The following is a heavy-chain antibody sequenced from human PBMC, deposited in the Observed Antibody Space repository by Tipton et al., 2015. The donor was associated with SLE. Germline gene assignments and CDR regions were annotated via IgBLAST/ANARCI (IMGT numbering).Heavy chain of an antibody. D-gene: IGHD3-10*01. CDR1: GFTFSSHA. V-gene: IGHV3-23*01. Sequence: SLRLSCAASGFTFSSHAMTWVRQAPGKGLEWVSGISGSCGSTYYADSVKGRFTISRDNSKNTLYLQMNSLRAEDTAVYYCARDKATYYYGSGSYYPYYGMDVWGQGTTVTVSS. CDR3: ARDKATYYYGSGSYYPYYGMDV. CDR2: ISGSCGST. J-gene: IGHJ6*02.